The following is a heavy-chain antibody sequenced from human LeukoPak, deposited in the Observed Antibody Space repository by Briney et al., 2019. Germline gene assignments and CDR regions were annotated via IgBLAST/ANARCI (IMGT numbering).Heavy chain of an antibody. Sequence: PSETLSLTCTVSGGSISSGGYYWSWIRQHPGKGLEWIGYIYYSGSTYYNPSLKSRVTISVDTSKNQFSLKLSSVTAADTAGYYWARARDGSDDAFDIWGQGTMVTVSS. D-gene: IGHD3-10*01. V-gene: IGHV4-31*03. J-gene: IGHJ3*02. CDR2: IYYSGST. CDR3: ARARDGSDDAFDI. CDR1: GGSISSGGYY.